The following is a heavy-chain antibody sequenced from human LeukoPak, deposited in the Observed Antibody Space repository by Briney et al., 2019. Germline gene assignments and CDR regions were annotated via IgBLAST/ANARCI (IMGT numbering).Heavy chain of an antibody. J-gene: IGHJ4*02. D-gene: IGHD2-21*01. CDR3: AKLAGLTYEEYYFDY. V-gene: IGHV3-23*01. CDR2: IGGTGYDI. Sequence: GGSLRLSCAASGFTFNSYAMTWVRQAPGKGLEWVAAIGGTGYDIFYADSVKGWFTISRDNSKNTLFLQKNSPRAEDTAVYYCAKLAGLTYEEYYFDYWGQGTLVTVSS. CDR1: GFTFNSYA.